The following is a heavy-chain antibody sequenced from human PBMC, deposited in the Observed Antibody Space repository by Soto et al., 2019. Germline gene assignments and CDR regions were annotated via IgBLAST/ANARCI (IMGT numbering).Heavy chain of an antibody. D-gene: IGHD2-8*01. V-gene: IGHV4-39*01. Sequence: SETLSLTCTVSGGSISSRGSMSGRSSYWGWMRQPPGKGLEWIASISYSDGSFYNSSLKSRLTISVDTSKNQFSLSLRSVTAADTAVYYCASHRTFWPFDYWGQGTVVTVSS. CDR1: GGSISSRGSMSGRSSY. CDR2: ISYSDGS. CDR3: ASHRTFWPFDY. J-gene: IGHJ4*02.